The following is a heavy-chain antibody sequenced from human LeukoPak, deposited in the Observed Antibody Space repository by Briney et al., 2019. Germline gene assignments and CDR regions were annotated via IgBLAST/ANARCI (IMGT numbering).Heavy chain of an antibody. CDR2: ISGSGGST. CDR3: AKAPGTPAAGTGAFDI. Sequence: GGSLRLSCAASGFTFSSYAMSWVRQAPGKGLEWVSAISGSGGSTYYADSVKGRFTISRDNSKNTLYLQMNSLRAEDTAVYYCAKAPGTPAAGTGAFDIWGQGTMVTVSS. J-gene: IGHJ3*02. D-gene: IGHD6-13*01. V-gene: IGHV3-23*01. CDR1: GFTFSSYA.